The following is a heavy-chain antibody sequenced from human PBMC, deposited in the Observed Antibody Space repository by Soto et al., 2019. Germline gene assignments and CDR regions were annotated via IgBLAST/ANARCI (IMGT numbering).Heavy chain of an antibody. CDR2: IYYSGST. CDR3: AREGLRAYGSESYRFYVHYGMDV. Sequence: SETLSLTSTVSVGSVSSGSYYWSWIRQPPGKGLEWIGYIYYSGSTNYNPSLKSRVTISVDTSKNQFSLKLSSVTAADTAVYYCAREGLRAYGSESYRFYVHYGMDVWGLGT. CDR1: VGSVSSGSYY. D-gene: IGHD3-10*01. V-gene: IGHV4-61*01. J-gene: IGHJ6*02.